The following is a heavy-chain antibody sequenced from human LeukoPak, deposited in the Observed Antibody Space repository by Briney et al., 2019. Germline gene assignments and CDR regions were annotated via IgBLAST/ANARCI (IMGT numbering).Heavy chain of an antibody. Sequence: ASVKVSCKASGYTFTSYDINWVRQATGQGLEWMGWMNPNSGNTGYAQKFQGRVTITADKSTSTAYMELSSLRSEDTAVYYCASSYSSSWLKGWFDPWGQGTLVTVSS. CDR3: ASSYSSSWLKGWFDP. CDR1: GYTFTSYD. J-gene: IGHJ5*02. CDR2: MNPNSGNT. V-gene: IGHV1-8*03. D-gene: IGHD6-13*01.